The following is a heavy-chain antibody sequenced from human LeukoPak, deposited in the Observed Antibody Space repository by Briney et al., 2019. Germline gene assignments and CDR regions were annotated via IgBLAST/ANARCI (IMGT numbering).Heavy chain of an antibody. Sequence: HGASVKVSCKASGYTFTSYGISWVRQAPGQGLEWIGWISACDGNTNYAQKLQGRVTMTTDTSTSTAYMELRSLRSDDTAVYYCASSPDVVSTDYLDYLGQGTLVTVSP. CDR1: GYTFTSYG. D-gene: IGHD5/OR15-5a*01. J-gene: IGHJ4*02. V-gene: IGHV1-18*01. CDR2: ISACDGNT. CDR3: ASSPDVVSTDYLDY.